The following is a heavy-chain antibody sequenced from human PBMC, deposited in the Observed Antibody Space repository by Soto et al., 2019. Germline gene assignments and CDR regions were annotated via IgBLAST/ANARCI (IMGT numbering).Heavy chain of an antibody. Sequence: SETLSLTCSVSGGSFSSDSFIWSWVRQFPGKGLEWIGYIYYSGTTYYNPSLRSRVIMSVDTSKNQFSLKLGSVTAADTAVYYCARDHKWDGMDVWGQGTTVTVSS. CDR2: IYYSGTT. CDR3: ARDHKWDGMDV. D-gene: IGHD1-26*01. J-gene: IGHJ6*02. CDR1: GGSFSSDSFI. V-gene: IGHV4-31*03.